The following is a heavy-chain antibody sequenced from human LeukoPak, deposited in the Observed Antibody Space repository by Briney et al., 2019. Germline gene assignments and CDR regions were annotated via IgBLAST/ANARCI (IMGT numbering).Heavy chain of an antibody. Sequence: SETLSLTCTVSGGSISSSSYYWGWIRQPPGKGLEWIGSIYYSGSTYSNPSLKSRVTISGDTSKNRFSLKLSSVTPEDTAIYYCARGGLISLANTPLGAFDIWGQGTMVSVSS. D-gene: IGHD3/OR15-3a*01. CDR3: ARGGLISLANTPLGAFDI. CDR1: GGSISSSSYY. J-gene: IGHJ3*02. CDR2: IYYSGST. V-gene: IGHV4-39*07.